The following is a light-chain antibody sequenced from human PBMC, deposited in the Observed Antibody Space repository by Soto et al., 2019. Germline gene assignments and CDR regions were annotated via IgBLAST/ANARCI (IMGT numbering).Light chain of an antibody. Sequence: MTQSPSTLSASVGDRVTITCRASQTVSSNLAWYQQKPGQAPRLLIYGASTRATGIPARFSGSGSGTDFTLTITSLQSEDFAVYYCQQYNKWPTWTFGQGTKVDIK. CDR1: QTVSSN. V-gene: IGKV3-15*01. CDR3: QQYNKWPTWT. J-gene: IGKJ1*01. CDR2: GAS.